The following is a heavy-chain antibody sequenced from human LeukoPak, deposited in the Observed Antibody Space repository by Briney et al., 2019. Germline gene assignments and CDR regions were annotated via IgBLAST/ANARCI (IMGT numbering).Heavy chain of an antibody. V-gene: IGHV3-23*01. D-gene: IGHD2-15*01. J-gene: IGHJ3*02. Sequence: GGSLRLSCAASGFTFSGYAMSWVRQAPGKGLEWVSAISGSGGSTYYADSVKGRFTISRDNSKNTLYLQMNSLRAEDTAVYYCAKGGYCSAGSCYSGAFDIWGQGTMVTVSS. CDR3: AKGGYCSAGSCYSGAFDI. CDR2: ISGSGGST. CDR1: GFTFSGYA.